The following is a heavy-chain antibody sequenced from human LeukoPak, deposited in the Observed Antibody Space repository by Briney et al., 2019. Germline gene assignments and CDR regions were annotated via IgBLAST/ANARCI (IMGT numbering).Heavy chain of an antibody. V-gene: IGHV3-21*01. Sequence: GGSLRLSCAASGFTFRNYIMNCVCEAPGRGLEWVSSISRSMSYIYYADSVKGRFTISRDNAKNSLYLQMNSLRAEDTAVYYCARGLQDYYDSSGFFDYWGQGTLVTVSS. D-gene: IGHD3-22*01. CDR2: ISRSMSYI. J-gene: IGHJ4*02. CDR1: GFTFRNYI. CDR3: ARGLQDYYDSSGFFDY.